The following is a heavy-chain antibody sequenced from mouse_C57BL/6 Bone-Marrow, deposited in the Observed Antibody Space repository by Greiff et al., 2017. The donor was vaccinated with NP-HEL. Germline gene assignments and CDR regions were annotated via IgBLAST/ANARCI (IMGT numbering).Heavy chain of an antibody. CDR1: GYTFTSYG. CDR3: AREEPYYFDY. J-gene: IGHJ2*01. CDR2: IYPRSGNT. V-gene: IGHV1-81*01. Sequence: QVQLKESGAELARPGASVKLSCKASGYTFTSYGISWVKQRTGQGLEWIGEIYPRSGNTYYNEKFKGKATLTADKSSSTAYMELRSLTSEDSAVYFCAREEPYYFDYWGQGTTLTVSS.